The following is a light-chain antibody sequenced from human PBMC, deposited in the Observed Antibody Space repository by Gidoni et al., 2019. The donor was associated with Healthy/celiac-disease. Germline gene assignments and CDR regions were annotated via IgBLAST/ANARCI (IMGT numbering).Light chain of an antibody. V-gene: IGLV3-1*01. Sequence: SHELIHPLSVTVPPGQTASITCSGDKLGDKYACWYKQKPGQSPVLVIYQDSKRPSGIPERFSGSNSGNTATLTISGTQAMDEADYYCQAWDSSTAVFGGGTKLTVL. J-gene: IGLJ2*01. CDR3: QAWDSSTAV. CDR2: QDS. CDR1: KLGDKY.